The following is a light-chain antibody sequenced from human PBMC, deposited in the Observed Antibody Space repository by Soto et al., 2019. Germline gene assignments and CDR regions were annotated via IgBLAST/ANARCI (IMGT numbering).Light chain of an antibody. CDR3: NSYTSSNTYV. Sequence: QSVLTQPASVSGSPGQSITISCTGTSSDIGSYSYVSWYQHYPGKAPKLMIYDVSNRPSGVSSRFSGSKSGNAASLTISGLQAEDEADYYCNSYTSSNTYVFGTGTKVTVL. CDR2: DVS. J-gene: IGLJ1*01. V-gene: IGLV2-14*03. CDR1: SSDIGSYSY.